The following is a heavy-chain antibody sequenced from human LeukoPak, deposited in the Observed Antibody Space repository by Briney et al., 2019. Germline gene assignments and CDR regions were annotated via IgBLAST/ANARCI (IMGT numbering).Heavy chain of an antibody. CDR3: ARDPYSGSYGAFDI. CDR2: IKQDGSEE. V-gene: IGHV3-7*05. J-gene: IGHJ3*02. Sequence: GGSLRLSCAASRFQFSNYWMSWVRQAPGKGLEWVANIKQDGSEEYYVDSVKGRFTISRDNAENSLFLQMNSLTGEDTAVYYCARDPYSGSYGAFDIWGQGTMVTVS. D-gene: IGHD1-26*01. CDR1: RFQFSNYW.